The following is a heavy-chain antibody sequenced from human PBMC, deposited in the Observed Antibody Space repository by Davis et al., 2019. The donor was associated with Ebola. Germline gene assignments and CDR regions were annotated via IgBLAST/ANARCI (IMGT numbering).Heavy chain of an antibody. D-gene: IGHD3-10*01. V-gene: IGHV5-51*01. J-gene: IGHJ3*02. CDR2: IYPGDSDT. CDR3: AIPDFDHHVVRDDGAFDI. Sequence: PGGSLRLSCKGSGFTFAGYWIGWVRQMPGKGLEWMGIIYPGDSDTKYNPSFEGRVTISADKSISTAYLQWSTLKASDTAIYYCAIPDFDHHVVRDDGAFDIWGQGTMVTVSS. CDR1: GFTFAGYW.